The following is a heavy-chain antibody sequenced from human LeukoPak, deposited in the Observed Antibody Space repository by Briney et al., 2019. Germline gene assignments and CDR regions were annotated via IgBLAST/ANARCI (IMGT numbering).Heavy chain of an antibody. Sequence: PGSSLRLSCAASGFPFSGSGMHWVRQAPGKGLEWVAIVWYDGSNQYYADSVKGRFTISRDNSKNTVDLQMNSLRAEDTAVYYCARVHSSSSGGLLDYWGQGTLVTVSS. CDR2: VWYDGSNQ. CDR3: ARVHSSSSGGLLDY. V-gene: IGHV3-33*01. CDR1: GFPFSGSG. D-gene: IGHD6-6*01. J-gene: IGHJ4*02.